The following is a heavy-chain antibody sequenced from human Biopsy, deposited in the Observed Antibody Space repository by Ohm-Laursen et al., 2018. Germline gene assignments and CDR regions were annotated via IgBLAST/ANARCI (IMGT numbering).Heavy chain of an antibody. CDR3: ARGMRSSGWPYFDS. Sequence: SDTLSLTCTVSGDSVSSGSFYWTWIRQPPGQGLEYIGYIYDRGSTANYNPSLESRVTMSVDTPKNQFSLKLSSVTAADTAIYYCARGMRSSGWPYFDSWGQGTLVTVSS. V-gene: IGHV4-61*01. CDR2: IYDRGSTA. D-gene: IGHD6-19*01. CDR1: GDSVSSGSFY. J-gene: IGHJ4*02.